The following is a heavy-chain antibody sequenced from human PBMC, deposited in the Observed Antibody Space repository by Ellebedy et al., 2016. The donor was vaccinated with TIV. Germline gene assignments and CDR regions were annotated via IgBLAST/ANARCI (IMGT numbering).Heavy chain of an antibody. D-gene: IGHD5-18*01. CDR1: GFTFSSYA. CDR2: IGSGGCSP. CDR3: ARHFRYTYGHLID. J-gene: IGHJ4*02. Sequence: GESLKISCAVSGFTFSSYAMNWVRQAPGKGLEWVSSIGSGGCSPHYADSVKGRFTIATADSRTTLFLQMNSLRADDTAVYYCARHFRYTYGHLIDWGPGILVTVAS. V-gene: IGHV3-23*01.